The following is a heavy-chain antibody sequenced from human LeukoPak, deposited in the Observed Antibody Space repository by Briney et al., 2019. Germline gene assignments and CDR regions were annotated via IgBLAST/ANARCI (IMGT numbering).Heavy chain of an antibody. CDR2: ISGSGGST. V-gene: IGHV3-23*01. J-gene: IGHJ4*02. CDR3: ARGYYYDSSGYYDY. Sequence: GGSLRLSCAASGFTFSSYAMSWVRQAPGKGLEWVSAISGSGGSTYYADSVKGRFTISRDNSKNTLYLQMNSLRAEDTAVYYCARGYYYDSSGYYDYWGQGTLVTVSS. D-gene: IGHD3-22*01. CDR1: GFTFSSYA.